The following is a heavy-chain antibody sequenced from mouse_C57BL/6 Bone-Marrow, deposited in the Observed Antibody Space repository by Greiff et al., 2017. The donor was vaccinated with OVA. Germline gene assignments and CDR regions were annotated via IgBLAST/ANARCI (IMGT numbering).Heavy chain of an antibody. D-gene: IGHD1-1*01. Sequence: EVMLVESGPELVKPGASVKIPCKASGYTFTDYNMDWVKQSHGKSLEWIGDINPNNGGTIYNQKFKGKATLTVDKSSSTAYMELRSLTSEDTAVYYCARRYYGTLDDWGQGTTLTVSS. CDR1: GYTFTDYN. CDR3: ARRYYGTLDD. V-gene: IGHV1-18*01. J-gene: IGHJ2*01. CDR2: INPNNGGT.